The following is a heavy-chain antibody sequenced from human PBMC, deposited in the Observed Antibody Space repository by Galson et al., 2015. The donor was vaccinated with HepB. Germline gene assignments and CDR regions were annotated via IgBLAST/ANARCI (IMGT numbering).Heavy chain of an antibody. Sequence: SLRLSCAASGFTFGDYAMSWFRQAPGKGLEWVGFIRSKAYGGTTEYAASVKGRFTISRDDSKSIAYLQMNSLKTEDTAVYYCTRYKYDSWSGYYTGSLYYFDYWGQGTLVTVSS. CDR1: GFTFGDYA. D-gene: IGHD3-3*01. CDR2: IRSKAYGGTT. J-gene: IGHJ4*02. V-gene: IGHV3-49*03. CDR3: TRYKYDSWSGYYTGSLYYFDY.